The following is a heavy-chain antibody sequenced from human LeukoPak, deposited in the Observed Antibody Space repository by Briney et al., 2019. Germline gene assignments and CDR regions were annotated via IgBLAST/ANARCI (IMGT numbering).Heavy chain of an antibody. V-gene: IGHV4-31*03. Sequence: SETLSLTCTVSGGSISSGGYYWSWIRQHPGKGLEWIGYIYYSGSTYYNPSLKSRVTISVDTSKNQFSLKLSSVTAADTAVYYCARGRNPSAGKTTDYWGQGTLVTVSS. CDR1: GGSISSGGYY. J-gene: IGHJ4*02. CDR3: ARGRNPSAGKTTDY. CDR2: IYYSGST. D-gene: IGHD6-13*01.